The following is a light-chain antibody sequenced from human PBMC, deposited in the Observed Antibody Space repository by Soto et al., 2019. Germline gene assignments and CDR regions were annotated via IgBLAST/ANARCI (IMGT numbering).Light chain of an antibody. CDR3: ATWDSNIHWV. V-gene: IGLV4-60*02. CDR1: SGHSSYI. CDR2: LEGSGSY. J-gene: IGLJ3*02. Sequence: QLVLTQSSSASASLGSSVNLTCTLSSGHSSYIIAWHQQQPGKAPRYLMKLEGSGSYNKGSGVPDRFSGSSSGADRYLIISNLQFEDEADYYCATWDSNIHWVFGGGTQLTVL.